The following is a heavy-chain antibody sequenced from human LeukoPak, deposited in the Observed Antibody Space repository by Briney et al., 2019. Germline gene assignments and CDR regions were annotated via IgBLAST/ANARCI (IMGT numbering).Heavy chain of an antibody. CDR2: ISGSGGST. V-gene: IGHV3-23*01. D-gene: IGHD2-2*01. CDR3: ARDTSSLHYYYMDV. J-gene: IGHJ6*03. CDR1: GFTFSSYA. Sequence: GGSLRLSCAASGFTFSSYAMSWVRQAPGKGLEWVSAISGSGGSTYYADSVKGRFTISRDNAKNSLYLQMNSLRAEDTAVYYCARDTSSLHYYYMDVWGKGTTVTISS.